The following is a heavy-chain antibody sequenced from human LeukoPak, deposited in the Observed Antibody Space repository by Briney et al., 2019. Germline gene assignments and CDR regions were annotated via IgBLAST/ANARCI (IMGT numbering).Heavy chain of an antibody. CDR1: GFTFSDYY. J-gene: IGHJ4*02. CDR3: ARTRGDWFLDS. D-gene: IGHD3-9*01. CDR2: IRSSDTTI. V-gene: IGHV3-11*01. Sequence: GGSLRLSCAASGFTFSDYYMSWIRQAPGKGLEWVSYIRSSDTTISYADSVNGRFTVSRDKADNSLYLQMNDLRADDTAVYYCARTRGDWFLDSWGQGTLVTVSS.